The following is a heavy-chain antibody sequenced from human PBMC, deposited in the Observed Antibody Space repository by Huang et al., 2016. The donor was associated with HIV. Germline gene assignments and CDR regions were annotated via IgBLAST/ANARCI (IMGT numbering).Heavy chain of an antibody. J-gene: IGHJ4*02. V-gene: IGHV3-7*01. CDR3: ARGGYSNFDY. D-gene: IGHD2-15*01. CDR2: IKQEGSQK. Sequence: EVQLVESGGGLVQPGGSLGLSCAASGFTFNSHWMSWVRQAPGKGLEWVANIKQEGSQKNYMDSVKGRFTISRDNAKNSLSLQMNSLRADDTAVYYCARGGYSNFDYWGQGTLVTVSS. CDR1: GFTFNSHW.